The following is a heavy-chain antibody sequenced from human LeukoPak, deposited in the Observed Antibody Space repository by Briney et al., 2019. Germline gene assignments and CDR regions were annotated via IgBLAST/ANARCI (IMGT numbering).Heavy chain of an antibody. CDR3: ARRQYYYDSSGYSD. J-gene: IGHJ4*02. Sequence: GGSLRLSCAASGFTFSDYYMSWIRQAPGKGLEWVSYISSSSSHTNCADSVKGRFTISRDNAKNSLYLQMNSLRAEDTAVYYCARRQYYYDSSGYSDWGQGTLVTVSS. V-gene: IGHV3-11*06. CDR2: ISSSSSHT. CDR1: GFTFSDYY. D-gene: IGHD3-22*01.